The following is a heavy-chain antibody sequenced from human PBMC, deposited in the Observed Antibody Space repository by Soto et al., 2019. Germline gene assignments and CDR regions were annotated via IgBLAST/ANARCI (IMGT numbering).Heavy chain of an antibody. Sequence: EVQLLESGGGLVQPGGSLRLSCVASGFSFSSYGMNWVRQTPGKGLEWVSSISGSADSAQYADSVKGRFTISGDNSKNILYLQMDSLRVEDSAVYYCAKSWSGWYHDYWGQGTLVTVSS. CDR1: GFSFSSYG. D-gene: IGHD6-19*01. CDR3: AKSWSGWYHDY. V-gene: IGHV3-23*01. J-gene: IGHJ4*02. CDR2: ISGSADSA.